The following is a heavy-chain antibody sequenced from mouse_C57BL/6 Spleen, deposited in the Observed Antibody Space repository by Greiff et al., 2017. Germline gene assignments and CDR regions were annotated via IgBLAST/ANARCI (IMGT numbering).Heavy chain of an antibody. CDR3: ALYFSMDY. Sequence: VQLQQPGAELVMPGASVKLSCKASGCTFTSYWMHWVKQRPGQGLEWIGEIDPSDSYTNYNQKFKGKSTLTVDKSSSTAYMQLSSLTSEDSAVYYCALYFSMDYWGQGTSVTVSS. J-gene: IGHJ4*01. CDR1: GCTFTSYW. CDR2: IDPSDSYT. V-gene: IGHV1-69*01.